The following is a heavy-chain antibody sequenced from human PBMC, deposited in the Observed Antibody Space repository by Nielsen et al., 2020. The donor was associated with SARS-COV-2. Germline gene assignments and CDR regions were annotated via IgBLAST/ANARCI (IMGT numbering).Heavy chain of an antibody. Sequence: SETLSLTCTVSGGSIISSSFSLGWIRQPPGKGLEWIGNISYSGSTYYNPSLKSRVTISVDTSKNQFSLKLSSVTAADTAVYYCVRIDMATISVDYWGRGTLVTVSS. D-gene: IGHD5-24*01. CDR2: ISYSGST. CDR3: VRIDMATISVDY. CDR1: GGSIISSSFS. J-gene: IGHJ4*02. V-gene: IGHV4-39*07.